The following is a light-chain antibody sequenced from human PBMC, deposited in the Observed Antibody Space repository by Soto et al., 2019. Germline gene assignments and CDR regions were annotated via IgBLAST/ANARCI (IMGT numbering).Light chain of an antibody. CDR1: QSISSW. Sequence: DIQMTQSPSFLSASVGDRVTITCRASQSISSWLAWYQQKPGKAPKLLIYDASSLESGVPSRFSGSGSGTEFTLTISSLQPDDFATYYCQQYNSYSRKTFGQGTKVDIK. CDR3: QQYNSYSRKT. J-gene: IGKJ1*01. CDR2: DAS. V-gene: IGKV1-5*01.